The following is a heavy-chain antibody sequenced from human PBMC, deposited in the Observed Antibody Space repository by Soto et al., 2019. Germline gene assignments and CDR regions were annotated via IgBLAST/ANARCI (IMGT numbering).Heavy chain of an antibody. CDR2: INDRRSI. CDR1: GGSFTGYY. Sequence: QVQLQQWGAGPLRPLETLSLTCGVSGGSFTGYYCAWIRQSPRKGLEWIGAINDRRSINYHPSLKSRVSISVHTEKDHYSLTLRSATAPGTAVYYCARESNDILTGPRWVSYFDLWGRATLVTVSS. D-gene: IGHD3-9*01. J-gene: IGHJ2*01. V-gene: IGHV4-34*01. CDR3: ARESNDILTGPRWVSYFDL.